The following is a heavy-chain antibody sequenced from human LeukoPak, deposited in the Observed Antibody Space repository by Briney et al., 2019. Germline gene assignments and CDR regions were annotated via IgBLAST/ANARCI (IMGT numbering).Heavy chain of an antibody. Sequence: PGGSLRLSCAASGFTFSSYEMNWVRQAPGKGLEWVSYIGSSGSTIYYADSVKGRFTISRDNAKNSLYLQMNSLRAEDTAVYYCARLSYGDYVGWYYYYYMDVWGKGTTVTISS. D-gene: IGHD4-17*01. CDR3: ARLSYGDYVGWYYYYYMDV. V-gene: IGHV3-48*03. CDR2: IGSSGSTI. CDR1: GFTFSSYE. J-gene: IGHJ6*03.